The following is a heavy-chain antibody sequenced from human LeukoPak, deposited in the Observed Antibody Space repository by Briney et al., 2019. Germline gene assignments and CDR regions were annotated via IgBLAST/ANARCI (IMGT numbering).Heavy chain of an antibody. V-gene: IGHV4-39*07. Sequence: SETLSLTCTVSGGSISSSIYYWGWIRQPPGKGLEWIGSIYYGGSTYFNPSLKSRVTISVDTSKNQFSLKVSSVTAADTAVYYCARDTGHQLSRRNYYAMDVWGQGTTVTVSS. CDR1: GGSISSSIYY. CDR2: IYYGGST. D-gene: IGHD2-2*01. CDR3: ARDTGHQLSRRNYYAMDV. J-gene: IGHJ6*02.